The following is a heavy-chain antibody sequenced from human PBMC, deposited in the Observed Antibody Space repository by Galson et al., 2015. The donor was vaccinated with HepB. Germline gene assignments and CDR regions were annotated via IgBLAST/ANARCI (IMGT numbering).Heavy chain of an antibody. D-gene: IGHD3-9*01. Sequence: QSGAEVKKPGESLRISCTTSGYNFTNYWVSWVRQMPGKGPEWLGKIDPTAPYTNYSPSFQGHLPISTDKSVSTAYLQWNSLKASDTAIYYCARQPYYYDALTGYYRVTYYFDYWGPGALVTVSS. CDR3: ARQPYYYDALTGYYRVTYYFDY. V-gene: IGHV5-10-1*01. CDR2: IDPTAPYT. CDR1: GYNFTNYW. J-gene: IGHJ4*02.